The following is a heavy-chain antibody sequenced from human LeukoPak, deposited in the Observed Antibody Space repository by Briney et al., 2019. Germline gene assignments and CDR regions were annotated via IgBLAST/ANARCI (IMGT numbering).Heavy chain of an antibody. CDR3: AAMVQGVHTYFGS. D-gene: IGHD3-10*01. CDR2: IYSSGST. J-gene: IGHJ4*02. V-gene: IGHV4-59*01. Sequence: SETLSLTCTVSGGSISSYYWSWIRQSPGKGLEWIGYIYSSGSTNYNPSLKSRVTISVDTSKNQFSLKLSSVTAADTAVYYCAAMVQGVHTYFGSWGQGNLVAVSS. CDR1: GGSISSYY.